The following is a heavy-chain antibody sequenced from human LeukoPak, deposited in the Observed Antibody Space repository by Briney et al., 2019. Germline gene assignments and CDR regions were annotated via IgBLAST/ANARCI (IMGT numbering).Heavy chain of an antibody. Sequence: VASVTVSCKASGYTFTSYDINWVRQAPGQGLEWMGWMNPNSGNTVYAQKFQGRVTMTRNTSISTAYMELSSLRSEDTAVYYCARGATDCSSTSCYDEFDYWGQGTLVTVSS. J-gene: IGHJ4*02. CDR3: ARGATDCSSTSCYDEFDY. V-gene: IGHV1-8*01. CDR2: MNPNSGNT. CDR1: GYTFTSYD. D-gene: IGHD2-2*01.